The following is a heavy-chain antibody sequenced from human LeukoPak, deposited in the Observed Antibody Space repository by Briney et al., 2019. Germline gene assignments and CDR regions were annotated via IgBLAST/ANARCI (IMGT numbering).Heavy chain of an antibody. D-gene: IGHD6-13*01. V-gene: IGHV1-18*04. CDR1: GYTFTGYY. CDR3: ARLIAAAAADY. J-gene: IGHJ4*02. CDR2: ISAYNGNT. Sequence: ASVKVSCKASGYTFTGYYMHWVRQAPGQGLEWMGWISAYNGNTNYAQKLQGRVTMTTDTSTSTAYMELRSLRSDDTAVYYCARLIAAAAADYWGQGTLVTVSS.